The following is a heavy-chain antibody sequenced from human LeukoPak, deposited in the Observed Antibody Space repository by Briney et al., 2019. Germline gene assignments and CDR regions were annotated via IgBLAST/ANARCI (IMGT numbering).Heavy chain of an antibody. Sequence: GGSLRLSCAASGFTVRSNHMYWVRQAPGKGLEWVSVIYNGGGTYYADSVKGRFTISRDNSQNTVYLQMDSLRAEDTAVYYCARGSMYCSGGSCSRVGDYWGQGTLVTVSS. D-gene: IGHD2-15*01. CDR3: ARGSMYCSGGSCSRVGDY. V-gene: IGHV3-66*01. CDR2: IYNGGGT. CDR1: GFTVRSNH. J-gene: IGHJ4*02.